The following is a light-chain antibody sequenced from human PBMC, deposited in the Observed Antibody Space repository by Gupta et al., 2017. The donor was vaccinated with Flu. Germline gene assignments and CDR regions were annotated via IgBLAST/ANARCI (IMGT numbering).Light chain of an antibody. Sequence: DIQMTQSPSSLSASVGDRVTITCRASQGIRDDLSWYHQKPGKAPKRLIYAASSLQSGVPSRFSGSGYGTEFTLTITSLQPEDSATYYCLQQNSDPYTFGQGTKMEIK. V-gene: IGKV1-17*01. CDR3: LQQNSDPYT. CDR1: QGIRDD. J-gene: IGKJ2*01. CDR2: AAS.